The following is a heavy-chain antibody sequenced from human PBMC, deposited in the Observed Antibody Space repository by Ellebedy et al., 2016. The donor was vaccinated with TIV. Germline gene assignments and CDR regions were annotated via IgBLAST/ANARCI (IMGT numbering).Heavy chain of an antibody. CDR1: GFTFSSYS. D-gene: IGHD5-12*01. CDR3: ARGGGYSFDSWWYPDV. CDR2: ISSSGSTI. Sequence: GESLKISXAASGFTFSSYSMNWVRQAPGKGLEWFSYISSSGSTIHYADSVKGRFTISRDDAKSSLYLQMNSLRAEDTAVYYCARGGGYSFDSWWYPDVWGRGTLVTVSS. J-gene: IGHJ2*01. V-gene: IGHV3-48*04.